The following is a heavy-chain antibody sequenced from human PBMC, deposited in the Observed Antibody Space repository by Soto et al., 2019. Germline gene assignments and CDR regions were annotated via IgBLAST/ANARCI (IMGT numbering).Heavy chain of an antibody. V-gene: IGHV3-21*01. J-gene: IGHJ4*02. CDR1: GFAFRSYN. CDR2: ISSGSSNI. D-gene: IGHD2-15*01. Sequence: EVQLVESGGCLVKPGGSLTLSCGASGFAFRSYNMNWVRQAPGKGLEWVASISSGSSNIYYADSVKGRFTISRDNAKNSLYLQMDSLSAEDSAVYYCASTTVVAATFDFWGQGTLVTVSS. CDR3: ASTTVVAATFDF.